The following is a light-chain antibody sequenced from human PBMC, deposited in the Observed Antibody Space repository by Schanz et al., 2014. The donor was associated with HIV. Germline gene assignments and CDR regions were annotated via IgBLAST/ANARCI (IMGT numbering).Light chain of an antibody. Sequence: DIQMTQSPSTLSASVGDRVSLTCRASQSIGTWLAWYQQKPGSAPKLLIFEASSLEPGVPSRFSGSGSGTDFTLTISSLQPDDFATYYCQQYNDNSCTFGQGTKLEFK. CDR3: QQYNDNSCT. CDR2: EAS. V-gene: IGKV1-5*03. J-gene: IGKJ2*02. CDR1: QSIGTW.